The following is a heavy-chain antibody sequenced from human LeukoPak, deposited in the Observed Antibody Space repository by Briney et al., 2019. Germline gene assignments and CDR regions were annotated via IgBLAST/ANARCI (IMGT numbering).Heavy chain of an antibody. CDR2: IYYSGST. CDR3: ARTLTTLGWFDP. V-gene: IGHV4-31*03. CDR1: GGPISSGGYY. J-gene: IGHJ5*02. Sequence: PSQTLSLTCTVSGGPISSGGYYWSWIRQHPGKGLEWIGYIYYSGSTYYNPSLKSRVTISVDTSKNQFSLKLSSVTAADTAVYYCARTLTTLGWFDPWGQGTLVTVSS. D-gene: IGHD3-16*01.